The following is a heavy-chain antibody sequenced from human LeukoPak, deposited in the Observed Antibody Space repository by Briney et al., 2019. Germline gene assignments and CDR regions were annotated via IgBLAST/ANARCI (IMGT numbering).Heavy chain of an antibody. J-gene: IGHJ6*02. D-gene: IGHD1-26*01. CDR2: IYYSGST. CDR3: ARGNSGSYYYYGMDV. CDR1: GGSISSYY. V-gene: IGHV4-59*01. Sequence: SETLSLTCTVSGGSISSYYWSWIRQPPGQGLEWIGYIYYSGSTNYNPSLKSRVTISVDTSKNQFSLKLSSVTAADTAVYYCARGNSGSYYYYGMDVWGQGTTVTVSS.